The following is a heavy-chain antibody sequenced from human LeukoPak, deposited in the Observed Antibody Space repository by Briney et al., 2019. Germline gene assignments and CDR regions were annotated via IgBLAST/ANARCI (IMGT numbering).Heavy chain of an antibody. CDR1: GISVSNDY. CDR2: IYADGYT. Sequence: GGSLRLSCAVSGISVSNDYMSWVRQAPGKGLEWVSAIYADGYTRDAASVKGRFSISRHNSKNTVYLQMDNLRPEDTAVYCCARDRRGGKDFDVWGPGTMVTVSS. CDR3: ARDRRGGKDFDV. V-gene: IGHV3-53*04. J-gene: IGHJ3*01.